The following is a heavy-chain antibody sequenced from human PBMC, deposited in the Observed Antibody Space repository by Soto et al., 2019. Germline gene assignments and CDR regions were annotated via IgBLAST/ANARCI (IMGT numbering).Heavy chain of an antibody. V-gene: IGHV4-30-2*01. CDR2: IYHSGSI. CDR1: GGSISSGGYS. Sequence: QLQLQESGSGLVKPSQTLSLTCAVSGGSISSGGYSWSWIRQPPGKGLEGIGYIYHSGSISYNPSHNRRVPIAVHRAKIHFSPTLSSVTGVDPTAYYCAGVPGYLGQGTLGTVSS. CDR3: AGVPGY. J-gene: IGHJ4*02.